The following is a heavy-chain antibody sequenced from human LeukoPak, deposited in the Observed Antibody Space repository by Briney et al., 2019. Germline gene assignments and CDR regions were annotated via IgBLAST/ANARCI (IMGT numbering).Heavy chain of an antibody. Sequence: GGSLRLSCVVSGFSFSSYTMNWVRQAPGKGLEWVSSISSRSSYIYYADSVKGRFTISRDNTKNSLYLQMNSLRAEDTAVYYCAREDYGMDVWGQGTTVIVSS. J-gene: IGHJ6*02. V-gene: IGHV3-21*01. CDR2: ISSRSSYI. CDR3: AREDYGMDV. CDR1: GFSFSSYT.